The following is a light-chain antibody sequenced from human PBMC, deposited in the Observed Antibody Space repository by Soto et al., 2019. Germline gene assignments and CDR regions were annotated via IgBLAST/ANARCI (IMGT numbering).Light chain of an antibody. J-gene: IGLJ1*01. V-gene: IGLV2-14*01. CDR2: EVS. CDR1: SSDVGGYIY. CDR3: SSYTSSSTYV. Sequence: QAVLTQPASVSGSPGQSIAISCTGTSSDVGGYIYVSWYQQHPGTAPKLIIYEVSSRPSGVSNRFSGSKSGNTASLTISGLQAEDEADYYCSSYTSSSTYVFGAGTKLTVL.